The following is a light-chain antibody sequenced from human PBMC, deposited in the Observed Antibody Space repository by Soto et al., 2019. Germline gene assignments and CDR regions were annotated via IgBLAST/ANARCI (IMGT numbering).Light chain of an antibody. V-gene: IGKV3-15*01. CDR1: QSVSIL. CDR3: QQYNNWPRT. Sequence: EIVITQLRATLSVSTGERAPLSCRASQSVSILLAWDQQKPGQAPRLLIHGTTTRATGIPARFSGSGSGTEFTLTNSSLQSEDFAVYYCQQYNNWPRTFGQGTKVDIK. CDR2: GTT. J-gene: IGKJ1*01.